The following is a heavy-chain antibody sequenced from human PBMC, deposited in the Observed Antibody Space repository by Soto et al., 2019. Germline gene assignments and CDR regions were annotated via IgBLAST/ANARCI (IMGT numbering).Heavy chain of an antibody. V-gene: IGHV4-30-4*01. CDR1: GGSISSGDYY. D-gene: IGHD3-22*01. CDR2: IYYSGST. Sequence: SETLSLTCTVSGGSISSGDYYWSWIRQPPGKGLEWIGYIYYSGSTYYNPSLKSRVTISVDTSKNQFSLKLSSVTAADTAVYYCARVVYDSSGYYISKDYCGMDVWGQGTTVTVSS. CDR3: ARVVYDSSGYYISKDYCGMDV. J-gene: IGHJ6*02.